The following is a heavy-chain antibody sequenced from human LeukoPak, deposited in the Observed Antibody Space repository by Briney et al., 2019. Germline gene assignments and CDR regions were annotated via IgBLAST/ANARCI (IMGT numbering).Heavy chain of an antibody. CDR2: VSASGGST. Sequence: GGSLRLSCAASGFTFRSHDMSWVRQAPGKGLEWVSGVSASGGSTFYADSVKGRFTISRDNSKNTLYLQMNGLRVEDTAVYYCVREGPRGLAFDIWGQGTMVTVSS. V-gene: IGHV3-23*01. CDR3: VREGPRGLAFDI. CDR1: GFTFRSHD. D-gene: IGHD3/OR15-3a*01. J-gene: IGHJ3*02.